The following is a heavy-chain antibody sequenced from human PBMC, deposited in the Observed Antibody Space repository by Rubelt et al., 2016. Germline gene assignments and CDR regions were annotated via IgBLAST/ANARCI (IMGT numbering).Heavy chain of an antibody. Sequence: QVQLVESGGGVVQSGTSLRLSCAASGFTFSSSGMHWVRQAPGKGLEWVAVIWYDGSNKYYADSVKGRFTISRDNAKNSLYLQMNSLRAEDTAVYYCARIRYGSGSYGAFDIWGQGTMVTVSS. CDR3: ARIRYGSGSYGAFDI. J-gene: IGHJ3*02. D-gene: IGHD3-10*01. CDR1: GFTFSSSG. CDR2: IWYDGSNK. V-gene: IGHV3-33*01.